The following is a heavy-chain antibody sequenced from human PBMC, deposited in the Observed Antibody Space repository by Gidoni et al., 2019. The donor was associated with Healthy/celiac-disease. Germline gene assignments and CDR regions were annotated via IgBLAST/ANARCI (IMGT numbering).Heavy chain of an antibody. CDR3: GRVPARYYGMDV. CDR2: INHSGST. Sequence: QVQLQQWGAGLLKPSETLSLTCAVYGGSFSGYYWSWIRQPPGKGLEWIGEINHSGSTNYNPSLKSRVTISVDTSKNQFSLKLSSVTAADTAVYYCGRVPARYYGMDVWGQGTTVTVSS. CDR1: GGSFSGYY. V-gene: IGHV4-34*01. D-gene: IGHD6-6*01. J-gene: IGHJ6*02.